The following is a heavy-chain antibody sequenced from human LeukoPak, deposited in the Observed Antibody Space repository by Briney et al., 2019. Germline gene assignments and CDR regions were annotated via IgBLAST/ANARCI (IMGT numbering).Heavy chain of an antibody. CDR3: ARAPRMIPDY. Sequence: GGSLRLSCAASGFTFSSYAMSWVRQAPGKGLEWVAAISGSGGNTYYADSVKGRFTISRDNSKNTLYLQMNSLRAEDTAVYYCARAPRMIPDYWGQGTLVTVSS. D-gene: IGHD3-22*01. CDR2: ISGSGGNT. V-gene: IGHV3-23*01. CDR1: GFTFSSYA. J-gene: IGHJ4*02.